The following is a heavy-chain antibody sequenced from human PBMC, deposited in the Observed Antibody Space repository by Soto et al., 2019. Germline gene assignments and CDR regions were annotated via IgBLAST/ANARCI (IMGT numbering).Heavy chain of an antibody. CDR1: GGSLSNFG. Sequence: QVQLVQSVAEVRKPGSSVKVSSTASGGSLSNFGISWVRQAPGQGLEWMGAIIPVFGTPNYAQKFQDRVTINADESTTTVYMEVRSLTSEDTAVYYCARGDATKIVVTTYYAMDVWGQGTTVTVSS. CDR2: IIPVFGTP. CDR3: ARGDATKIVVTTYYAMDV. D-gene: IGHD3-22*01. J-gene: IGHJ6*02. V-gene: IGHV1-69*12.